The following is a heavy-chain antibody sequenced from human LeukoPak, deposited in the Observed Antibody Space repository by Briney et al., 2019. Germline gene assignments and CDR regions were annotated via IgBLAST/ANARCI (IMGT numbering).Heavy chain of an antibody. D-gene: IGHD6-19*01. V-gene: IGHV3-23*01. J-gene: IGHJ4*02. CDR1: AFTFSSYA. CDR3: AKDQSSGWYGN. CDR2: SSGSGGST. Sequence: RRSLRLSWAPSAFTFSSYAMSWVRQAQGEGMESVSASSGSGGSTYYADSVKGRFTISRDNSKNTLYLKMNSLRAEDTAVYYCAKDQSSGWYGNWGQGTLVTVSS.